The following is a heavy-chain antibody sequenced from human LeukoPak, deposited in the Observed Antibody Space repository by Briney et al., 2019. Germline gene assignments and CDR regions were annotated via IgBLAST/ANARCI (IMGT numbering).Heavy chain of an antibody. CDR2: INHSGST. Sequence: SETLSLTCAVYGGSFSGYYWSWIRQPPGKGLEWIGEINHSGSTTYNPSLKSRVTISVDTSKNQFSLKLSSVTAADTAVYYCAACYYDSSGYYEGPWGQGTLVTVSS. D-gene: IGHD3-22*01. CDR3: AACYYDSSGYYEGP. V-gene: IGHV4-34*01. J-gene: IGHJ5*02. CDR1: GGSFSGYY.